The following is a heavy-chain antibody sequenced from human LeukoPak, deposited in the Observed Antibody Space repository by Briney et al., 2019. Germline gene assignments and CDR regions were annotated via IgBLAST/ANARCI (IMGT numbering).Heavy chain of an antibody. J-gene: IGHJ4*02. CDR2: ISPGSSTI. CDR1: GFTFSSYN. V-gene: IGHV3-48*02. D-gene: IGHD6-13*01. Sequence: GGSLRLSCAVSGFTFSSYNMNWVRQAPGKGLEWVSYISPGSSTIYYADSVKGRFTISRDNAKNSLYLQMNSLRDEDTAVYYCARSKQLDYWGQGTLVTVSS. CDR3: ARSKQLDY.